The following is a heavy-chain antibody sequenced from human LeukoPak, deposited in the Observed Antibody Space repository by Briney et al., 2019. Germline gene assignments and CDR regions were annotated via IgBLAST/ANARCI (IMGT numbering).Heavy chain of an antibody. D-gene: IGHD4-17*01. J-gene: IGHJ6*03. Sequence: GGSLRLACAASGFTFNNYNMNWVRQAPGKALEWVSSITSSGTYIFYADSVKGRFTIYRDNAKNSLYLQMNSLRAEDTAVYSCARGDYGDYWNYYYMDVWGKGTTVTVSS. CDR2: ITSSGTYI. CDR3: ARGDYGDYWNYYYMDV. CDR1: GFTFNNYN. V-gene: IGHV3-21*01.